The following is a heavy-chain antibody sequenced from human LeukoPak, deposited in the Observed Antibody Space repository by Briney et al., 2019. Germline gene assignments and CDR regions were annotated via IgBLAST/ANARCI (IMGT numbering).Heavy chain of an antibody. CDR1: GFTFSIYA. J-gene: IGHJ6*02. CDR2: VISSGGST. V-gene: IGHV3-23*01. CDR3: AKVLRYFDWQPYYYYGMDV. Sequence: GGSLRLSCVASGFTFSIYAMSWVRQAPGKGLEWVSTVISSGGSTYYADSVKGRFTISRDNSKNTLYLQMNSLRAEDTAVYYCAKVLRYFDWQPYYYYGMDVWGQGTTVTVSS. D-gene: IGHD3-9*01.